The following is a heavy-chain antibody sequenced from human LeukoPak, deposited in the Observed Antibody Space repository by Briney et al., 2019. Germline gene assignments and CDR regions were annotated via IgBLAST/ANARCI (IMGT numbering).Heavy chain of an antibody. CDR3: ARHVGISF. Sequence: GGSLRLSCTASGFTFSGAWMTWVRQAPGKGLEWVANIREDGTEKNYVDSVKGRFTISRDNAKNSLFLQMSNLRDDDTAIYYCARHVGISFWGQGTLVSVSS. D-gene: IGHD7-27*01. J-gene: IGHJ4*02. CDR2: IREDGTEK. V-gene: IGHV3-7*01. CDR1: GFTFSGAW.